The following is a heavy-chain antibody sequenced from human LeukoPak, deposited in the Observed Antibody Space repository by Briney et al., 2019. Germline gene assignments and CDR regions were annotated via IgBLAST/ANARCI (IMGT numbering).Heavy chain of an antibody. CDR2: ISWNSGSI. CDR1: GFTFDDYA. J-gene: IGHJ4*02. Sequence: PGRFLRLSCAASGFTFDDYAMHWVRQAPGKGLEWVSGISWNSGSIGYADSVKGRFTISRDNAKNSLYLQMNSLRAEDTALYYCAKDGGTSYGFDYFDYWGQGTLVTVSS. CDR3: AKDGGTSYGFDYFDY. D-gene: IGHD5-18*01. V-gene: IGHV3-9*01.